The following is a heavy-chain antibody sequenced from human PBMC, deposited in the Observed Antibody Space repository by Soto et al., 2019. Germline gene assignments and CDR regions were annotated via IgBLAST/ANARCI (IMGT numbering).Heavy chain of an antibody. CDR3: ARVYCTNGVCYTSYGMDA. CDR1: GYTFTSYG. Sequence: ASVKVSCKASGYTFTSYGISWVRQAPGQGLEWMGWISAYNGNTNYAQKLQGRVTMTTDTSTSTAYMELRSLRSDDTAVYYCARVYCTNGVCYTSYGMDAWGQGTTVTVYS. D-gene: IGHD2-8*01. V-gene: IGHV1-18*01. J-gene: IGHJ6*02. CDR2: ISAYNGNT.